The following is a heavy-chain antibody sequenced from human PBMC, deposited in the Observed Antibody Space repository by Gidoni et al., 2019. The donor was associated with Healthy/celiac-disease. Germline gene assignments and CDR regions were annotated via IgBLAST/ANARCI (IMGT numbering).Heavy chain of an antibody. J-gene: IGHJ4*02. CDR1: GGSFSGYY. D-gene: IGHD2-21*02. V-gene: IGHV4-34*01. Sequence: QVQLQQWGAGLLKPSETLSLTCAVYGGSFSGYYWSWIRQPPGKGLEWIGEINHSGSTNYNPSLKSRVTISVDTSKNQFSLKLSSVTAADTAVYYCARVGCGGDCSFDYWGQGTLVTVSS. CDR3: ARVGCGGDCSFDY. CDR2: INHSGST.